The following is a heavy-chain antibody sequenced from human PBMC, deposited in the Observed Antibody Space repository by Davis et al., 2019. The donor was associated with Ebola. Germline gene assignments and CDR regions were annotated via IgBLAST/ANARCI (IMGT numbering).Heavy chain of an antibody. CDR1: GYSFSKQW. Sequence: GESLKISCKGSGYSFSKQWIGWVRQAPGKGLEWMGIIYPGDSDTRYSPSFQGQVTISADKSTTTAYLQWSSLKASDTAIYYCARSALGGKSGRWFDPWGQGTLVTVSS. V-gene: IGHV5-51*01. CDR2: IYPGDSDT. CDR3: ARSALGGKSGRWFDP. J-gene: IGHJ5*02. D-gene: IGHD4-23*01.